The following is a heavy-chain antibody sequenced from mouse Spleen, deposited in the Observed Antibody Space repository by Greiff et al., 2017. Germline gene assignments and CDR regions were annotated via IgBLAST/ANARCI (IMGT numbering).Heavy chain of an antibody. V-gene: IGHV1-64*01. CDR3: AMITTVVATGDY. D-gene: IGHD1-1*01. CDR2: IHPNSGST. Sequence: QVQLQQPGAELVKPGASVKLSCKASGYTFTSYWMHWVKQRPGQGLEWIGMIHPNSGSTNYNEKFKSKATLTVDKSSSTAYMQLSSLTSEDSAVYYCAMITTVVATGDYWGQGTTLTVSS. J-gene: IGHJ2*01. CDR1: GYTFTSYW.